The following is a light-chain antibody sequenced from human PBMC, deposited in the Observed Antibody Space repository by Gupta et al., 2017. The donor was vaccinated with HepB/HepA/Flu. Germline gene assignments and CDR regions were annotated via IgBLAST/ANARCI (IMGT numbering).Light chain of an antibody. CDR3: YSYACSNTYV. J-gene: IGLJ1*01. CDR2: DVS. V-gene: IGLV2-11*01. CDR1: SSDVGAYNY. Sequence: SALTQPRPVSGSSRQSVTISCTGPSSDVGAYNYVSWYQPHTAKPHKLMIYDVSKRPAGVPGRFSGSKAGNTASLTISERQAEDEADYYCYSYACSNTYVFGTGTKITVL.